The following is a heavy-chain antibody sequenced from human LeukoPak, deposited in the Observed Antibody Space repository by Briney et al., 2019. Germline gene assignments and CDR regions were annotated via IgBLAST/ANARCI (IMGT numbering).Heavy chain of an antibody. D-gene: IGHD4-17*01. J-gene: IGHJ5*02. CDR2: MYHGGST. V-gene: IGHV4-30-2*01. CDR1: GGSISSGGYS. CDR3: ASTNDFGDYMGA. Sequence: SQTLSLTCAVSGGSISSGGYSWSWIRQPPGKGLEWIGYMYHGGSTYYNPSLEGRVTISVDRSKNQFSLKVSSVTAADTAVYYRASTNDFGDYMGAWGQGTLVTVSS.